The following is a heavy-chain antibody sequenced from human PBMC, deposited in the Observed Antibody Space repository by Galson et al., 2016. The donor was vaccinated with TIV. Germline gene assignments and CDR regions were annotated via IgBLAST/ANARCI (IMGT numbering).Heavy chain of an antibody. Sequence: SETLSLTCTVSSDSIINYYLSWIRQPPGKGLEWIGYISDSGRSNENPSLKSRVTISVDTSKKQIPLKLKSVTAADTAMYYCARDLGLGAFDIWGQGTMVTVSS. J-gene: IGHJ3*02. CDR3: ARDLGLGAFDI. CDR1: SDSIINYY. V-gene: IGHV4-59*01. CDR2: ISDSGRS. D-gene: IGHD7-27*01.